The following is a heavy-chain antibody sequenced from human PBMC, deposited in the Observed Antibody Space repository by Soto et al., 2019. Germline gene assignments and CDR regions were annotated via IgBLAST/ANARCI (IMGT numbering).Heavy chain of an antibody. J-gene: IGHJ4*02. D-gene: IGHD3-10*01. CDR2: IYSGGYT. CDR1: GFTVSNNY. CDR3: GTQPGGGGY. V-gene: IGHV3-53*01. Sequence: EVQLVESGGGLIQPGGSLRLSCAVSGFTVSNNYMSWVRQAPGKGLEGVSVIYSGGYTAYGDSVKGRFTISRDNSKNTTYLQRNCRGAAHLAVFYWGTQPGGGGYGGQGTLVTVSS.